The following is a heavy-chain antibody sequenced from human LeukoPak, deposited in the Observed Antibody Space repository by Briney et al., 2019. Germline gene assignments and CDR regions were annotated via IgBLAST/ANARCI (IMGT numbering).Heavy chain of an antibody. J-gene: IGHJ6*03. D-gene: IGHD3-16*01. CDR2: IYPGDSDT. CDR3: ARQVPVGFGYYYYMDV. V-gene: IGHV5-51*01. Sequence: PGESLKISCKGSGYSFTSYWIGWVRQMPGKGLEWMGIIYPGDSDTRYSPSFQGQVTISADKSISTAYLQWSSLKAPDTAMYYCARQVPVGFGYYYYMDVWGKGITVTVSS. CDR1: GYSFTSYW.